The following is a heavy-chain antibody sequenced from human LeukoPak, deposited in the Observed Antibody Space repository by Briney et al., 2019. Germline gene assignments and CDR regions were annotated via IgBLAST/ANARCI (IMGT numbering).Heavy chain of an antibody. CDR3: AREAAAGTGDY. V-gene: IGHV3-48*03. CDR1: GFIFSSYE. D-gene: IGHD6-13*01. Sequence: GGSLRLSCAASGFIFSSYEMNWVRQAPGKGLEWVSYISSSCSTIYYADSVKGRFTISRDNAKNSLYLQMNSLRVEDTAVYYCAREAAAGTGDYWGQGTLVTVSS. J-gene: IGHJ4*02. CDR2: ISSSCSTI.